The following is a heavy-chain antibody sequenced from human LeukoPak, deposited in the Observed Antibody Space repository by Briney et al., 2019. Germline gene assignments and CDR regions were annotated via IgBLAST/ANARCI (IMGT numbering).Heavy chain of an antibody. J-gene: IGHJ4*02. D-gene: IGHD3-10*01. CDR3: AKEHNYYYGSGSHPDY. V-gene: IGHV3-23*01. Sequence: GGSLRLSCAPSGFTFSSYAMSWVRQAPGRGRGGGSAISGSVGSTYYADSGKGRVTISRDNSKNTLCLQMNSLRSERTAVYYCAKEHNYYYGSGSHPDYWRERTLVT. CDR2: ISGSVGST. CDR1: GFTFSSYA.